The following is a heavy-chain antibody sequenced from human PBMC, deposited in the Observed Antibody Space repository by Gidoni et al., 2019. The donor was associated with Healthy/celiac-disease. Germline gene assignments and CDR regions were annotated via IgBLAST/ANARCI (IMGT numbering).Heavy chain of an antibody. Sequence: QVQLVQSGAEVKKPGASVKVSCKASGYTFTSSGISGVRQAPGQGLEWMGWISTYNGNTNYAQKLQGRVTMTTDTSTSTAYMELRSLRSDDTAVYYCERTYYYDSSGPGLSFDYWGQGTLVTVSS. CDR2: ISTYNGNT. J-gene: IGHJ4*02. CDR1: GYTFTSSG. CDR3: ERTYYYDSSGPGLSFDY. V-gene: IGHV1-18*01. D-gene: IGHD3-22*01.